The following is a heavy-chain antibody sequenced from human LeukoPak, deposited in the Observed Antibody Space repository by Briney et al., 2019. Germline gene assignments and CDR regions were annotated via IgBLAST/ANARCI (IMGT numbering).Heavy chain of an antibody. Sequence: SVKVSCKASGDTFSSYTINWVRQAPGQGLEWMGGIIPIFGTANYAQKFQGRVTITADESTSTAYMELSSLRSEDTAVYHCAREDSSAYYSRYFDLWGRGTLVTVSS. CDR3: AREDSSAYYSRYFDL. V-gene: IGHV1-69*13. J-gene: IGHJ2*01. D-gene: IGHD3-22*01. CDR1: GDTFSSYT. CDR2: IIPIFGTA.